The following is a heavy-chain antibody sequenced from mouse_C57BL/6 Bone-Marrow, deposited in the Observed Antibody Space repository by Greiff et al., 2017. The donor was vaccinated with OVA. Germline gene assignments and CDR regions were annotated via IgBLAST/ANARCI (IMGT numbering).Heavy chain of an antibody. CDR2: IDPSDSYT. V-gene: IGHV1-50*01. J-gene: IGHJ4*01. CDR3: AKGVPYAMDY. CDR1: GYTFTSYW. Sequence: QVQLKQPGAELVKPGASVKLSCKASGYTFTSYWMQWVKQRPGQGLEWIGEIDPSDSYTNYNQKFKGKATLTVDTSSSTAYMQLSSLTSEDSAVYYCAKGVPYAMDYWGQGTSVTVSS.